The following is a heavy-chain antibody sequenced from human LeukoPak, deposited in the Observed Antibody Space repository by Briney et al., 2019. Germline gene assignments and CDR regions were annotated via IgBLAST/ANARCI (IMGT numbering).Heavy chain of an antibody. CDR3: ARSQWEHGTDY. V-gene: IGHV4-59*08. CDR1: GGSISSYY. CDR2: IYYSGST. D-gene: IGHD1-26*01. Sequence: PSETLSLTCTVSGGSISSYYWSWIRQPPGKGLEWIGYIYYSGSTNYNPSLKSRVTISVDTSKNQFSLKLSSVTAADTAVYYCARSQWEHGTDYWGQGTLVTVSS. J-gene: IGHJ4*02.